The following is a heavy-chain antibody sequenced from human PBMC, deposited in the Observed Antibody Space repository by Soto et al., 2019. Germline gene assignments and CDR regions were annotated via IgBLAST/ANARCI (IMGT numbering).Heavy chain of an antibody. CDR2: MNPNSGNT. J-gene: IGHJ4*02. D-gene: IGHD6-19*01. Sequence: ASVKVSCKASGYTFTSYDINWVRQATGQGLEWMGWMNPNSGNTGYAQKFQGRVTMTRNTSISAAYMELSSLRSEDTAVYYCGRGGESSGWYPTQFFDYWGQGTLVTVSS. CDR3: GRGGESSGWYPTQFFDY. V-gene: IGHV1-8*01. CDR1: GYTFTSYD.